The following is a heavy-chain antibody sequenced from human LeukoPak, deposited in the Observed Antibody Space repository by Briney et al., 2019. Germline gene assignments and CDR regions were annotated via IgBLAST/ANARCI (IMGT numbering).Heavy chain of an antibody. V-gene: IGHV6-1*01. Sequence: SQTLSLTCAISRDFVSNELSAWNWIRQSPSRGLEWLGRTYYRSRWYSDYAVSVRGRTTIDSDTSKNQFSLQLNTVTPEDTAVYYCARARNQYFASWGQGILVTVSS. J-gene: IGHJ4*02. CDR3: ARARNQYFAS. CDR1: RDFVSNELSA. CDR2: TYYRSRWYS.